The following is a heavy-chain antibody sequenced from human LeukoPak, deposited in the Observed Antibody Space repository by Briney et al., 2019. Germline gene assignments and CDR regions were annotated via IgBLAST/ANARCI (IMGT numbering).Heavy chain of an antibody. Sequence: SETLSLTCAVYGGSFSGYYWSWIRQPPGKGLEWIGEINHSGSTNYNPSLKSRVTISVDTSKNQFSLKLSSVTAADTAVYYCARHDNYYYDSSGYYLFDYWGQGTLVTVSS. V-gene: IGHV4-34*01. CDR2: INHSGST. D-gene: IGHD3-22*01. CDR3: ARHDNYYYDSSGYYLFDY. J-gene: IGHJ4*02. CDR1: GGSFSGYY.